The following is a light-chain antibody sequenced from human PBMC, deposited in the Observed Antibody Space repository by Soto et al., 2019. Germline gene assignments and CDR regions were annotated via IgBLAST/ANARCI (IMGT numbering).Light chain of an antibody. J-gene: IGKJ3*01. V-gene: IGKV1-33*01. CDR1: QYISNY. CDR3: QQYDNLPLT. CDR2: ESS. Sequence: DIQMTQSPPSLSASVGDRVTITCRASQYISNYLNWYQQKPGKAPQILIYESSNLEAGVPSRFSGSGSGTEFTFTISSLQPEDIATYYCQQYDNLPLTFGPGTKVDIK.